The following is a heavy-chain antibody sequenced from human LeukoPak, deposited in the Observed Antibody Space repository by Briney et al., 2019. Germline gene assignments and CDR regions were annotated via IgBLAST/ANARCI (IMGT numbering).Heavy chain of an antibody. CDR3: ARGGRIPRNYYYYYMDV. V-gene: IGHV4-39*07. CDR1: GGSISSSSHY. D-gene: IGHD2-21*01. Sequence: PSETLSLTCTVSGGSISSSSHYWGWIRQPPGKGLEWIGSIYYSGSTYYNPSLKSRVTISVDTSKNQFSLKLSSVTAADTAVYYCARGGRIPRNYYYYYMDVWGKGTTVTVSS. J-gene: IGHJ6*03. CDR2: IYYSGST.